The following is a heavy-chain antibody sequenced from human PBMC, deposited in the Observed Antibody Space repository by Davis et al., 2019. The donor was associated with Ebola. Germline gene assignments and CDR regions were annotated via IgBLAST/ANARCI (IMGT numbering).Heavy chain of an antibody. CDR2: IIPIFGTA. CDR1: GGTFSSYA. D-gene: IGHD3-9*01. J-gene: IGHJ4*02. CDR3: ASGRYFDWLDFDY. Sequence: SVKVSCKASGGTFSSYAISWVRQAPEQGLEWMGGIIPIFGTANYAQKFQGRVTITADKSTSTAYMELSSLRSEDTAVYYCASGRYFDWLDFDYWGQGTLVTVSS. V-gene: IGHV1-69*06.